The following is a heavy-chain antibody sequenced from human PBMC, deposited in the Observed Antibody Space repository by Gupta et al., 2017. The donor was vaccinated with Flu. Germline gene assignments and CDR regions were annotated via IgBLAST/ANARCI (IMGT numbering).Heavy chain of an antibody. D-gene: IGHD3-10*01. Sequence: VQLQQWGAGLLKPSVTLSLTCAVYGGSFSGYYWSWIRQHPGKGLEWIGEINHNGRTNYNPSLKSRVTISVDASKNQFSRKLSSVTAADTAVYYCARGLYYGDYWGQGTRGTVS. V-gene: IGHV4-34*01. CDR1: GGSFSGYY. CDR2: INHNGRT. J-gene: IGHJ4*02. CDR3: ARGLYYGDY.